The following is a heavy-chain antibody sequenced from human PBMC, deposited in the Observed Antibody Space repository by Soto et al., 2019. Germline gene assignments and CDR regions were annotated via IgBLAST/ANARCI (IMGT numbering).Heavy chain of an antibody. CDR3: ARGIATGQLDP. CDR2: INPDNGNT. V-gene: IGHV1-3*01. Sequence: ASGKVCCTESGYTFTRYTMNWVRQAPGQRLEWMGWINPDNGNTKSSQKFQDRVIITRDTSASTAYMDLSSLRSEDTAVYYCARGIATGQLDPWGQGTLVPVSP. CDR1: GYTFTRYT. J-gene: IGHJ5*02. D-gene: IGHD2-15*01.